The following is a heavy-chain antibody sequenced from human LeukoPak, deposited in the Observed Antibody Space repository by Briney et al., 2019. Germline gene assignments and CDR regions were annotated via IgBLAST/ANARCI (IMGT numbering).Heavy chain of an antibody. CDR3: ARDSLYDDNGYYHYFDY. D-gene: IGHD3-22*01. Sequence: GGSSRLSCAASGFSFSTFGMHWVRQAPGKGLEWVAMIWYDASGQHYADSVKGRFTISRDTSKNTLYLQMNSLRAEDTAVHFCARDSLYDDNGYYHYFDYWGQGTLVTVSS. V-gene: IGHV3-33*01. CDR1: GFSFSTFG. CDR2: IWYDASGQ. J-gene: IGHJ4*02.